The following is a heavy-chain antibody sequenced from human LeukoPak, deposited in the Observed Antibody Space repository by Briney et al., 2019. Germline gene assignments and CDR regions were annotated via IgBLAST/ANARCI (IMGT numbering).Heavy chain of an antibody. D-gene: IGHD2-15*01. J-gene: IGHJ5*02. CDR3: VRGPYCSGGSCYFGGGFDP. Sequence: SETLSLTCAVYGGSFSGYYWSWIRQPPGKGLEWIGEINHSGSTNYNPSLKSRVTISVDTSKNQFSLKLSSVTAADTAVYYCVRGPYCSGGSCYFGGGFDPWGQGTLVTVSS. V-gene: IGHV4-34*01. CDR2: INHSGST. CDR1: GGSFSGYY.